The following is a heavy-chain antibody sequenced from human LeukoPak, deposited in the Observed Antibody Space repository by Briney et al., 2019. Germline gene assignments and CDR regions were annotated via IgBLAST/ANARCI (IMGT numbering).Heavy chain of an antibody. V-gene: IGHV1-46*01. J-gene: IGHJ5*02. CDR2: INPSGGST. D-gene: IGHD3-10*01. CDR3: ARGKASYYGSGEFDP. CDR1: GYTFTSYY. Sequence: GTSVKVSCKASGYTFTSYYMHWVRQAPGQGLEWMGIINPSGGSTSYAQKFQGRVTMTRDTSTSTVYMELSSLRSEDTAVYYCARGKASYYGSGEFDPWGQGTLVTVSS.